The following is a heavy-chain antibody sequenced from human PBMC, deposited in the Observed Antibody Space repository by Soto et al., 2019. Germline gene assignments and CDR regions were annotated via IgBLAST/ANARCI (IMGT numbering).Heavy chain of an antibody. J-gene: IGHJ6*02. CDR2: ISGSGGST. D-gene: IGHD2-21*01. V-gene: IGHV3-23*01. CDR1: GFTFSSYA. Sequence: GGSLRLSCAASGFTFSSYAMSWVRQAPGKGLEWVSAISGSGGSTYYADSVKGRFTISRDNSKNTLYLQMNSLRAEDTAVYYCDKHLIWSPLHGMAVLAQGTTVPVAS. CDR3: DKHLIWSPLHGMAV.